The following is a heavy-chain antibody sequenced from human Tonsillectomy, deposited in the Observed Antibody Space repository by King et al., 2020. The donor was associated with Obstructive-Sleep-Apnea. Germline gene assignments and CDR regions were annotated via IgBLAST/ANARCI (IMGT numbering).Heavy chain of an antibody. Sequence: VQLVESGGGLVKPGGSLRLSCAASGLTFSNAWMSLGRQAPGKGLEGVGRIKRKTDDGPTDYAAPVKGRFTISRDDSKNTLFLQMNALKTEDTAVYYCTTDPGDYADYWGQGTLVTVSS. CDR3: TTDPGDYADY. CDR2: IKRKTDDGPT. D-gene: IGHD4-17*01. J-gene: IGHJ4*02. V-gene: IGHV3-15*01. CDR1: GLTFSNAW.